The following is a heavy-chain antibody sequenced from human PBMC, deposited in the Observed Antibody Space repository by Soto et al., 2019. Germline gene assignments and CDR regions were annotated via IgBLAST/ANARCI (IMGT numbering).Heavy chain of an antibody. CDR1: GFTFSSYS. D-gene: IGHD6-19*01. CDR2: ISSSSSYI. Sequence: EVQLVESGGGLVKPGGSLRLSCAASGFTFSSYSMNWVRQAPGKGLEWVSSISSSSSYIYYADSVKGRFTISRDNAKNSLYLQMNSLRAEDTAVDYCARGQWLVLSTVDYWGQGTLVTVSS. J-gene: IGHJ4*02. V-gene: IGHV3-21*01. CDR3: ARGQWLVLSTVDY.